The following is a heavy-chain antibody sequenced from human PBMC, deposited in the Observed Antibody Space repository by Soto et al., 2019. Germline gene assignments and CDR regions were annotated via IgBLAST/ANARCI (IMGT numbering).Heavy chain of an antibody. D-gene: IGHD3-10*01. CDR2: INHSITT. V-gene: IGHV4-34*01. Sequence: PSETLSLTCAVYGGSFSGYSWTWIRQPPWRGLEWIGEINHSITTNYNPSLKSRVTISVDTSKNQFSLKLSYVTAADTAVYYCARRTPGGSDSYYNSWFDPCGQGTLVTVSS. CDR3: ARRTPGGSDSYYNSWFDP. J-gene: IGHJ5*02. CDR1: GGSFSGYS.